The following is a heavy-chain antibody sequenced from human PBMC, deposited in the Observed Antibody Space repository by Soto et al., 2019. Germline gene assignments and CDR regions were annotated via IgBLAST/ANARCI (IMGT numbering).Heavy chain of an antibody. Sequence: QVQLQESGPGLVKPSQTLSLTCTVSGGSISSGGYYWSWIRQHPGKGLEWIGYIYYSGSTYYNPSLNSAXXIXVXXSKTQSSLRLSSVTAADTAVYYCARDRLGGGTFDYWGQGTLVTVSS. CDR1: GGSISSGGYY. V-gene: IGHV4-31*01. D-gene: IGHD3-16*01. CDR2: IYYSGST. CDR3: ARDRLGGGTFDY. J-gene: IGHJ4*02.